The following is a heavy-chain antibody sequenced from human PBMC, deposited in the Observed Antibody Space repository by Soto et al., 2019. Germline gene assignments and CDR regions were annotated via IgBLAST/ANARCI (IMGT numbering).Heavy chain of an antibody. V-gene: IGHV4-34*01. D-gene: IGHD3-22*01. CDR1: GGSFIGYY. CDR2: INHSGST. CDR3: ARAPLYYYDSRGYYRHFDY. Sequence: SETLSLTCAVYGGSFIGYYWSWIRQPPGKGLEWIGEINHSGSTNYNPSLKSRVTISVDTSKNQFSLNLRSVTAADTAVYYCARAPLYYYDSRGYYRHFDYWGQGTPVTVSS. J-gene: IGHJ4*02.